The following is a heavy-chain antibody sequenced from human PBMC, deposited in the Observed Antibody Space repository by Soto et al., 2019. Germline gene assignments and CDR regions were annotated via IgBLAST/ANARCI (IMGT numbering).Heavy chain of an antibody. D-gene: IGHD3-16*01. J-gene: IGHJ3*02. CDR2: IKQDGSEK. CDR1: GFTFSSYW. V-gene: IGHV3-7*03. Sequence: GGSLRLSCAASGFTFSSYWMSWVRQAPGKGLEWVANIKQDGSEKYYVDSVKCRFTISRDNAKNSLYLQMNSLRAEDTAVYYCAREFPPGGSFAFDIWGQGTMVTVSS. CDR3: AREFPPGGSFAFDI.